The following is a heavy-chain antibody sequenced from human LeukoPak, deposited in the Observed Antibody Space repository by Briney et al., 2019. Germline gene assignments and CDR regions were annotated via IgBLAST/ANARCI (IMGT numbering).Heavy chain of an antibody. D-gene: IGHD3-3*01. J-gene: IGHJ5*02. V-gene: IGHV4-4*07. Sequence: PSETLSLTCTVSGGSISSYYWSWIRQPAGKGLEWIGRIYTSGRTNYNPSLKSRVTISADTSKNQFSLKLNSVTAADTAVYYCASRPVLRFLEYLLYPWGQGTLVTVSS. CDR1: GGSISSYY. CDR3: ASRPVLRFLEYLLYP. CDR2: IYTSGRT.